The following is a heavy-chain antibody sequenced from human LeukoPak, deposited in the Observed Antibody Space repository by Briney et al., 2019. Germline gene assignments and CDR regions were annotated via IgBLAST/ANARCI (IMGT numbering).Heavy chain of an antibody. CDR2: IHPKSGGT. V-gene: IGHV1-2*02. D-gene: IGHD6-19*01. CDR3: ARDSGRKGGWYHY. J-gene: IGHJ4*02. CDR1: GYIFIGYY. Sequence: ASVKVSCKASGYIFIGYYIYWVRQAPGQGLEWMGWIHPKSGGTNYAQKFQGRVSMTRDTSITTVYMELSSLRSEDTAVYYCARDSGRKGGWYHYWGQGTLVTVSS.